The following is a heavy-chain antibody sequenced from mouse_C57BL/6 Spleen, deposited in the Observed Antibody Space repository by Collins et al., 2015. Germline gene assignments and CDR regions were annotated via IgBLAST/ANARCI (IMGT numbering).Heavy chain of an antibody. Sequence: QVQLKQSGPGLVQPSQSLSITCTVSGFSLTSYGVHWVRQSPGKGLEWLGVTWRGGSTDYNAAFMSRLSITKDNSKSQVFFKMNSLQADDTAIYYCAKNYDGYSAWFAYWGQGTLVTVSA. D-gene: IGHD2-3*01. V-gene: IGHV2-5*01. CDR2: TWRGGST. CDR3: AKNYDGYSAWFAY. J-gene: IGHJ3*01. CDR1: GFSLTSYG.